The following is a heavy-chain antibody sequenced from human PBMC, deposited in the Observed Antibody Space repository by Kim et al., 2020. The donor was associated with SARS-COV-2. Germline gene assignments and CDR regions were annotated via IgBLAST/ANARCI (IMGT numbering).Heavy chain of an antibody. CDR2: INPNSGGT. CDR1: GYTFTGYY. CDR3: ARMGSAAAGQNWFDP. Sequence: ASVKVSCKASGYTFTGYYMHWVRQAPGQGLEWMGRINPNSGGTNYAQKFQGRVTMTRDTSISTAYMELSRLRSDDTAVYYCARMGSAAAGQNWFDPWGQGTLVTVSS. V-gene: IGHV1-2*06. D-gene: IGHD6-13*01. J-gene: IGHJ5*02.